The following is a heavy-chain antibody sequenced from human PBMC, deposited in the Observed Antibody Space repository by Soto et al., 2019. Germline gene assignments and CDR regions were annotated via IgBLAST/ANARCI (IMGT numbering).Heavy chain of an antibody. J-gene: IGHJ4*02. CDR2: ISYDGSLK. Sequence: GWSLRLSCTASGFTFSSYGMSWVRQAPGKGLEWMTIISYDGSLKYYADSVKGRFTVSRDNSKNTLYLQMNSLRADDTAVYYCAKEIKPVSSTWDFDYWGQGTLVTVSS. D-gene: IGHD2-2*01. CDR1: GFTFSSYG. CDR3: AKEIKPVSSTWDFDY. V-gene: IGHV3-30*18.